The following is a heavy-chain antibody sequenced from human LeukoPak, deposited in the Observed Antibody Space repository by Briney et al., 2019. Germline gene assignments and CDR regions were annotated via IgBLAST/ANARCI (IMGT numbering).Heavy chain of an antibody. D-gene: IGHD3-16*01. CDR3: ARVRYRLAETYIDY. J-gene: IGHJ4*01. Sequence: GASVKVSCKASGYIFTGYYMHWVRQAPGQGLEWMGWINPNSGDTNYAQKLQGRVTMTRDTSISTAYMELSRLRSDDTAVYYCARVRYRLAETYIDYWGHGTLVTVSS. CDR2: INPNSGDT. V-gene: IGHV1-2*02. CDR1: GYIFTGYY.